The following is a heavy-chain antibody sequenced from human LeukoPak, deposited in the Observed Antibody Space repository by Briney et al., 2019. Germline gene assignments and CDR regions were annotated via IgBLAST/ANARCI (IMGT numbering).Heavy chain of an antibody. V-gene: IGHV3-30*02. Sequence: GGSLRLSCTASGFTLSTYGMHWVRQAPGKGLKWVAFIRYDGSNKYYGDSVKGRFTISRDNSKNTLYLQMNSLRVEDTAVYYCAKVRGNYDFWSGFDYWGQGTLVTVSS. CDR3: AKVRGNYDFWSGFDY. CDR2: IRYDGSNK. CDR1: GFTLSTYG. D-gene: IGHD3-3*01. J-gene: IGHJ4*02.